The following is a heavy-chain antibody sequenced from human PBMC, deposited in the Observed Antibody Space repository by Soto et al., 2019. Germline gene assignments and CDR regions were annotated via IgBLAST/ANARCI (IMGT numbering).Heavy chain of an antibody. CDR1: GYTFTQYW. V-gene: IGHV5-10-1*01. D-gene: IGHD6-19*01. CDR3: ARQKAAVTHAFDL. Sequence: GESLKISCKGSGYTFTQYWISWVRQTPGKGLEWLGRLDPSDSFTSHSPAFQGHVTISSDKSISTTYLQWNSLKASDTAMYYCARQKAAVTHAFDLWGQGTMVTVSS. J-gene: IGHJ3*01. CDR2: LDPSDSFT.